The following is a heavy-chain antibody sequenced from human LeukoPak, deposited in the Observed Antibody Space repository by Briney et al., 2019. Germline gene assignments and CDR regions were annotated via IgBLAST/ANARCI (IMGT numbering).Heavy chain of an antibody. V-gene: IGHV1-18*01. J-gene: IGHJ6*02. CDR3: ARDWGGVRGVQNYYYYYGMDV. Sequence: ASVKVSCEASGYTFTSYGISWVRQAPGQGLEWMGWISAYNGNTNYAQKLQGRVTMTTDTSTSTAYMELRSLRSDDTAVYYCARDWGGVRGVQNYYYYYGMDVWSQGTTVTVSS. D-gene: IGHD3-10*01. CDR1: GYTFTSYG. CDR2: ISAYNGNT.